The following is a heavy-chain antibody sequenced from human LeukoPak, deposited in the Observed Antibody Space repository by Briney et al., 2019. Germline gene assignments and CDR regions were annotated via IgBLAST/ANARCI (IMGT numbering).Heavy chain of an antibody. CDR3: ARGTPYYDSSGYDLLDAFDI. Sequence: SQTLSLTCAVSGGSISSGGYSWSWIRQPPGKGLEWIGYIYHSGSTYYNPSLKSRVTISVDRSKNQFSLKLSSVTAADTAVYYCARGTPYYDSSGYDLLDAFDIWGQGTMVTVSS. CDR1: GGSISSGGYS. V-gene: IGHV4-30-2*01. CDR2: IYHSGST. J-gene: IGHJ3*02. D-gene: IGHD3-22*01.